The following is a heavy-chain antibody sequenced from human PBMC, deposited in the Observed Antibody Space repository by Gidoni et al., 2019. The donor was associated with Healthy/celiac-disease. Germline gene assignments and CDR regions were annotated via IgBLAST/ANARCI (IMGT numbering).Heavy chain of an antibody. CDR2: IYYSGST. D-gene: IGHD1-26*01. Sequence: QVQLQESGPGLVTPSQTLSLTCTVPGASISSGGYYWCWVRQHPGKGLAWLGYIYYSGSTYYNPSLKSRVTISVDTSKNQFSLKLSSVTAADTAVYYCARGEYSGSFPFDYWGQGTLVTVSS. CDR1: GASISSGGYY. V-gene: IGHV4-31*03. CDR3: ARGEYSGSFPFDY. J-gene: IGHJ4*02.